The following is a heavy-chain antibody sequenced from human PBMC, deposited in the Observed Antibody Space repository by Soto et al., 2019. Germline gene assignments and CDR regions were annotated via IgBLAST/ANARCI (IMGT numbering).Heavy chain of an antibody. CDR1: GGSISSGGYY. V-gene: IGHV4-31*03. Sequence: SETLSLTCTVSGGSISSGGYYWSWIRQHPGKGLEWIGYIYYSGSTYYNPSLKSRVTISVDTSKNQFSLKLSSVTAADTAVYYCARSGVADYYYMDVWGKGTTVTVSS. J-gene: IGHJ6*03. CDR3: ARSGVADYYYMDV. CDR2: IYYSGST. D-gene: IGHD6-19*01.